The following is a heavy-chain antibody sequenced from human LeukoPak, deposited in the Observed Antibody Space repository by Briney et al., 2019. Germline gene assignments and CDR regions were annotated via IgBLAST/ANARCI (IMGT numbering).Heavy chain of an antibody. Sequence: GASVKVSCKASGYTFTGYYMHWVRQAPGQGLEWMGWINPNSGGTNYAQKFQGRVTMTRDTSISIAYMELSRLRSDDTAVYYCARETYYYDSSGYYESHFDYWGQGTLVTVSS. V-gene: IGHV1-2*02. J-gene: IGHJ4*02. CDR1: GYTFTGYY. CDR3: ARETYYYDSSGYYESHFDY. CDR2: INPNSGGT. D-gene: IGHD3-22*01.